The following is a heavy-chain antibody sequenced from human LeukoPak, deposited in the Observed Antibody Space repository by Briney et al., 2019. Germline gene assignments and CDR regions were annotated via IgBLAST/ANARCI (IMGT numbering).Heavy chain of an antibody. CDR1: GFTFSSYE. Sequence: GGSLRLSCAASGFTFSSYEMNWVRQAPGKGLEWVSYISSSGSTIYYADSVKGRFTISRDNAKNSLYLQMNSLRAEDTAVYYCARVNIVVVTATPDYFDYWGQGTLVTASS. D-gene: IGHD2-21*02. CDR3: ARVNIVVVTATPDYFDY. CDR2: ISSSGSTI. J-gene: IGHJ4*02. V-gene: IGHV3-48*03.